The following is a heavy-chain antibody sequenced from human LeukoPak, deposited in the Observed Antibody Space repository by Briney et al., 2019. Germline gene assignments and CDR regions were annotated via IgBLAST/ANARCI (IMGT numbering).Heavy chain of an antibody. CDR3: ARYCGGDCYWSLDY. D-gene: IGHD2-21*02. V-gene: IGHV1-2*02. J-gene: IGHJ4*02. CDR1: GYTFTGYY. Sequence: GASVKVSCKASGYTFTGYYMHWVRQAPGQGLEWMGWINPNSGGTNYAQKFQGRVTMTRDTSISTAYMELSRLSSDDTAVYYCARYCGGDCYWSLDYWGQGTLVTVSS. CDR2: INPNSGGT.